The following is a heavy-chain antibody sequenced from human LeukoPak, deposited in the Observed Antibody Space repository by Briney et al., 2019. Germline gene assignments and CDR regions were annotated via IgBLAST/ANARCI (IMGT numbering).Heavy chain of an antibody. CDR3: ARDPPRTYRGYYY. V-gene: IGHV1-2*02. Sequence: GASVKVSCRASGYTFTGNYMHWARQAPGQGLEWMGWINPNSGGTNYAQKFQGRVTMTRDTSISTVYMELSRLRSDDTAVYYCARDPPRTYRGYYYWGQGTLVTVSS. CDR1: GYTFTGNY. J-gene: IGHJ4*02. CDR2: INPNSGGT. D-gene: IGHD3-22*01.